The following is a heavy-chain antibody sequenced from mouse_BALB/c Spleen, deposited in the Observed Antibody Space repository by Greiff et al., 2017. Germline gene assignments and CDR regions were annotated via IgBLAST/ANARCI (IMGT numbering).Heavy chain of an antibody. CDR3: ASPYAMDY. CDR1: GFNIKDYY. V-gene: IGHV14-1*02. CDR2: IDPENGNT. J-gene: IGHJ4*01. Sequence: EVKLMESGAELVRPGALVKLSCKASGFNIKDYYMHWVKQRPEQGLEWIGWIDPENGNTIYDPKFQGKASITADTSSNTAYLQLSSLTSEDTAVYYCASPYAMDYWGQGTSVTVSS.